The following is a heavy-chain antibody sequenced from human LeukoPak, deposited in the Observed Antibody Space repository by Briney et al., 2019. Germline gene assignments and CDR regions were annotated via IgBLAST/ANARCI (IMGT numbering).Heavy chain of an antibody. Sequence: SVKVSCKASGGTFSSYAISWVRQAPGQGLEWMGGIIPIFGTANYAQKFQGRVTITADKSTSTAYMELNSLRPEDTAVYYCARGPDYDILADYFDYWGQGTLVTVSS. CDR2: IIPIFGTA. J-gene: IGHJ4*02. CDR1: GGTFSSYA. CDR3: ARGPDYDILADYFDY. V-gene: IGHV1-69*06. D-gene: IGHD3-9*01.